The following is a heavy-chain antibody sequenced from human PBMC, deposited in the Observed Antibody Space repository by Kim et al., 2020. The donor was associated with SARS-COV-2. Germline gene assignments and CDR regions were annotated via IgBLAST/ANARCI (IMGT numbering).Heavy chain of an antibody. V-gene: IGHV4-39*01. CDR2: IYYSGST. CDR1: GGSISSSSYY. J-gene: IGHJ5*02. D-gene: IGHD6-19*01. Sequence: SETLSLTCTVSGGSISSSSYYWGWIRQPPGKGLEWIGSIYYSGSTYYNPSLKSRVTISVDTSKNQFSLKLSSVTAADTAVYYCARKCRGSGCHWFDPWGQGTLVTVSS. CDR3: ARKCRGSGCHWFDP.